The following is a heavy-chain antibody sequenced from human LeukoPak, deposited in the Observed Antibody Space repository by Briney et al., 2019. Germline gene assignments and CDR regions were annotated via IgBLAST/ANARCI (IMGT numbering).Heavy chain of an antibody. CDR1: GGTFSSYA. CDR2: IIPIFGTA. D-gene: IGHD1-26*01. J-gene: IGHJ4*02. CDR3: ARVGIIWGATGPFDY. Sequence: SVKVSCKASGGTFSSYAISWVRQAPGQGLEWMGGIIPIFGTANYAQKFQGGVTITTDESTSTAYMELSSLRSEDTAVYYCARVGIIWGATGPFDYWGQGTLVTVSS. V-gene: IGHV1-69*05.